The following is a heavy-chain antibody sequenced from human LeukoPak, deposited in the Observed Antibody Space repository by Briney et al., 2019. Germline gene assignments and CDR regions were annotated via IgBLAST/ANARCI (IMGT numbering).Heavy chain of an antibody. Sequence: GASVKVSCKASGYTFTSYGISWVRQAPGQGLEWMGWISAYNGNTNYAQKLQGRVTMTTDTSTSTAYMELRSLRSGDTAVYYCGRLMDETSPYSSNPNVAAFDIWGQGTMVTVSS. CDR3: GRLMDETSPYSSNPNVAAFDI. CDR2: ISAYNGNT. CDR1: GYTFTSYG. J-gene: IGHJ3*02. D-gene: IGHD6-13*01. V-gene: IGHV1-18*01.